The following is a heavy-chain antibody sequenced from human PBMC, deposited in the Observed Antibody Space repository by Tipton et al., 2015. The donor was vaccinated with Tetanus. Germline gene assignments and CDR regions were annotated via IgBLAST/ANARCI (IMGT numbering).Heavy chain of an antibody. CDR3: ASFSDGYFDY. CDR2: IYPDDSDT. Sequence: QLVQSRAEVKKPGESLKISCKASGYDFNYYWIGWVRQMPGKGLEWMGLIYPDDSDTRYSPSFQGQVTFSADESISTAYLQWSSLKASDTAIYYCASFSDGYFDYWGQGTLVTVSS. D-gene: IGHD2-15*01. CDR1: GYDFNYYW. J-gene: IGHJ4*02. V-gene: IGHV5-51*01.